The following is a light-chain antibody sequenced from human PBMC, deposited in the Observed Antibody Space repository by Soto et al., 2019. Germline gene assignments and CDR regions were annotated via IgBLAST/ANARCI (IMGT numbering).Light chain of an antibody. J-gene: IGKJ5*01. CDR3: QHRSIWPVS. CDR1: QSVNNY. V-gene: IGKV3-11*01. Sequence: EIVLPPSPSTLSLSPGERATLSCRASQSVNNYLHWYQQKPGQPPRLLIFDASNRATGIPARFSGSGSATDFTLTISSLEPEDFAVYYCQHRSIWPVSFGQGRRLEIK. CDR2: DAS.